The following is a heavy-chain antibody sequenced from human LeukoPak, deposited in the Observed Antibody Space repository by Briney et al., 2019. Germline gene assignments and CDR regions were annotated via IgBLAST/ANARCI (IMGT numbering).Heavy chain of an antibody. CDR1: GFTFSSYS. CDR3: AGLRSYFDY. V-gene: IGHV3-21*01. J-gene: IGHJ4*02. D-gene: IGHD3-16*01. CDR2: ISSGSTYI. Sequence: GGSLRLSCAASGFTFSSYSMDWVRQAPGKGLEWVSSISSGSTYIYYADSVKGRLTISRDNAKNSLYLQMNSLRAEDTAVYYCAGLRSYFDYWGQGTLVTVSS.